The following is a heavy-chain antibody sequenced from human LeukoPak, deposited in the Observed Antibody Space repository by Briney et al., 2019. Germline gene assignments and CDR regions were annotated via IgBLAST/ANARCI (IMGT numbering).Heavy chain of an antibody. J-gene: IGHJ4*02. CDR3: ARMWGSSWSYFDY. CDR1: GFTFSSYS. Sequence: GGSLRLSCTASGFTFSSYSMNWDRQAPGKGLEWVSYISSGSTTIYYADSVKGRFTISRDNAKNSLYLQMNSLRAEDTAVYFCARMWGSSWSYFDYWGQGTLVTVSS. V-gene: IGHV3-48*04. CDR2: ISSGSTTI. D-gene: IGHD6-13*01.